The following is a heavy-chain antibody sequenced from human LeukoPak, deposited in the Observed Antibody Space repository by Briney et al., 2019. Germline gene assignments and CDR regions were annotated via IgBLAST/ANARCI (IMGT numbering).Heavy chain of an antibody. D-gene: IGHD3-16*01. CDR2: MSPHSGNT. CDR1: GYTFINYE. J-gene: IGHJ4*02. Sequence: ASVKVSCKASGYTFINYEINWVRQATGQGLEWMGWMSPHSGNTGYAQRFQDRVTFTRDTSTNTAYMELSSLRSEDTAIYYCARGRHMGAPYYFDSWGQGTLVTVSS. CDR3: ARGRHMGAPYYFDS. V-gene: IGHV1-8*03.